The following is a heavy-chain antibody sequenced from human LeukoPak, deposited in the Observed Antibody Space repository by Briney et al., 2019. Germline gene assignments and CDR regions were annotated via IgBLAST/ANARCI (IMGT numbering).Heavy chain of an antibody. J-gene: IGHJ3*02. D-gene: IGHD3-3*01. V-gene: IGHV4-61*01. CDR2: IYYSGST. CDR1: GGSVSSGSYY. Sequence: SETLSLTCTVSGGSVSSGSYYWSWIRQPPGKGLEWIGYIYYSGSTNYNPSLKSRVTISVDTSKNQFSLKLSSVTAADTAVYYCARGLDDAFGIWGQGTMVTVSS. CDR3: ARGLDDAFGI.